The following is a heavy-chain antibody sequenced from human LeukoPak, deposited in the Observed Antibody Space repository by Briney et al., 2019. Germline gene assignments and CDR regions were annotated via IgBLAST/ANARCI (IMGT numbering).Heavy chain of an antibody. CDR2: INPNSGGT. CDR3: ARAGVVVVAATYFDY. J-gene: IGHJ4*02. CDR1: GYTFTGYY. Sequence: ASVKVSSTASGYTFTGYYMHWVRQAPGQGLEWMGWINPNSGGTNYEQKFQGRVTMTRDTSISTAYMELSRLRSDDTAVYYCARAGVVVVAATYFDYWGQGTLVTVSS. D-gene: IGHD2-15*01. V-gene: IGHV1-2*02.